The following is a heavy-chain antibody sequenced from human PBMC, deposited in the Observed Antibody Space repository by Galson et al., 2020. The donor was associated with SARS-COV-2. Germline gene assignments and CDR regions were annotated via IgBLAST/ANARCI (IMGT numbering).Heavy chain of an antibody. CDR3: ARGAYGSGPYFDY. Sequence: GGSLRLSCAASGFTFSSYWMHWVRQAPGKGLVWVSRIHSDGSSTTYADSVKGRFTISRDNAKNTVYLQMNSLRAEDTAVYYCARGAYGSGPYFDYWGQGTLVTVSS. CDR2: IHSDGSST. D-gene: IGHD3-10*01. V-gene: IGHV3-74*01. J-gene: IGHJ4*02. CDR1: GFTFSSYW.